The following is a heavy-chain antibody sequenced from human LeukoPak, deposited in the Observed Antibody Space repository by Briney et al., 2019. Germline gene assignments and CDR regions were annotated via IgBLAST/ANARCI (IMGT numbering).Heavy chain of an antibody. Sequence: GSPLKLCCKASRYTFTRSEINWVPQATGHQLKWMGWMNHNSGNTGYAQRFQGRVTMTRNTSISTAYMELSSLRSEDTAVYYCARGVVVPAANWGQGTLVTVSS. CDR1: RYTFTRSE. CDR3: ARGVVVPAAN. J-gene: IGHJ4*02. CDR2: MNHNSGNT. V-gene: IGHV1-8*01. D-gene: IGHD2-2*01.